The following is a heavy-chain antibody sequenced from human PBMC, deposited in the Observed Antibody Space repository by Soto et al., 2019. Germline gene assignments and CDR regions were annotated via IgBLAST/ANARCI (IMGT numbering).Heavy chain of an antibody. V-gene: IGHV4-30-2*01. CDR1: GGSISSGGYS. Sequence: SETLSLTCAVSGGSISSGGYSWSWIRQPPGKGLEWIGYIYHSGSTYYNPSLKSRVTISVDRSKNQFSLKLSSVTAADTAVYYCARAGYASGFDYWGQGTLVTSPQ. CDR2: IYHSGST. CDR3: ARAGYASGFDY. J-gene: IGHJ4*02. D-gene: IGHD2-8*01.